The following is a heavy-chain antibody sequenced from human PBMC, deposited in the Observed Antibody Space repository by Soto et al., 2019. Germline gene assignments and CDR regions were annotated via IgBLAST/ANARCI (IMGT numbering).Heavy chain of an antibody. D-gene: IGHD2-15*01. Sequence: QVQLVESGGGVVQPGRSLRLSCAASGFTFSSYGMHWVRQAPGKGLEWVAVLWYDRSNKYYADSVKGRCTISRDNCRNMLYVQMNRLRAEDTAVYYCSNYGGGYYFAYWCQGTLVTVS. J-gene: IGHJ4*02. V-gene: IGHV3-33*06. CDR3: SNYGGGYYFAY. CDR2: LWYDRSNK. CDR1: GFTFSSYG.